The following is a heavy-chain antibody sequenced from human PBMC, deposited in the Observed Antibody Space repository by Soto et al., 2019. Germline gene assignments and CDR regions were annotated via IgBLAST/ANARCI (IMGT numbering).Heavy chain of an antibody. D-gene: IGHD6-13*01. J-gene: IGHJ4*02. V-gene: IGHV4-59*01. CDR2: IYYSGST. Sequence: LSLTCTVSGGSISSYYWSWIRQPPGKGLEWIGYIYYSGSTNYNPSLKSRVTISVDTSKNQFSLKLSSVTAADTAVYYCARVWAAGPYFDYWGQGTLVTVSS. CDR3: ARVWAAGPYFDY. CDR1: GGSISSYY.